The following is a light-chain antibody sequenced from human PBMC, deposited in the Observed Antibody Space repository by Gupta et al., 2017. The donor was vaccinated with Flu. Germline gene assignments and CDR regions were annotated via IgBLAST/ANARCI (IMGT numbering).Light chain of an antibody. J-gene: IGKJ1*01. Sequence: EIVFTQSPGTLSLSPGERATLSCRASQSVSNNFLAWYQQKPGQSPRLLIYAASSRATGIPDRFSGSGSGTDFTLTISRLEPEDFAVFYCQQEGDSPKTFGQGTKVEIK. CDR1: QSVSNNF. CDR2: AAS. V-gene: IGKV3-20*01. CDR3: QQEGDSPKT.